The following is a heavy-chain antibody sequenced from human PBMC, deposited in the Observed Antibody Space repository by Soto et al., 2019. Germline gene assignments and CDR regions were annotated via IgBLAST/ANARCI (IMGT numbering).Heavy chain of an antibody. J-gene: IGHJ4*02. CDR1: GYTFTGYY. V-gene: IGHV1-2*04. CDR3: ARNQWLASPSDY. CDR2: LNPNSGAT. D-gene: IGHD6-19*01. Sequence: QVQLVQSGAEEKKPGASVKVSCRASGYTFTGYYVNWVRQAPGQGLEWMGWLNPNSGATKYAQKFQGWVTMTSDTSISTGYLELRRLKFDDTAVYYCARNQWLASPSDYWGQGPLVTVSS.